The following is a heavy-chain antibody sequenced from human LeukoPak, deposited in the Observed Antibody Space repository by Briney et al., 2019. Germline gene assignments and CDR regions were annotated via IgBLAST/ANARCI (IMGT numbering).Heavy chain of an antibody. J-gene: IGHJ4*02. CDR3: ARAVSGRFDY. V-gene: IGHV4-59*08. CDR1: GGAMTPYA. D-gene: IGHD6-19*01. CDR2: IYYSGST. Sequence: EALSFTCPVSGGAMTPYAWAWIGPAPGQGLEWTGYIYYSGSTNYSPSLNSRVTISVDTSKNQFSLRLSSVTAADTAIYYCARAVSGRFDYWGQGTLVTVSS.